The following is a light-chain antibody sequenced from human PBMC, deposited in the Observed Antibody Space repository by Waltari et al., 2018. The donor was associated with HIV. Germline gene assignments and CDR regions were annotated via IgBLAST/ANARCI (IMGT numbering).Light chain of an antibody. V-gene: IGLV1-40*01. Sequence: QSVLTQPPSVSGAPGQRVTISCTGSSSNIGAGYDVHWYQQLPGTAPKLLLYGNSTRPSGVPDRCSGSRSGTSASLAITGLQSEDEADYYCQSYDSSLGGSVFGGGTKLTVL. J-gene: IGLJ2*01. CDR3: QSYDSSLGGSV. CDR2: GNS. CDR1: SSNIGAGYD.